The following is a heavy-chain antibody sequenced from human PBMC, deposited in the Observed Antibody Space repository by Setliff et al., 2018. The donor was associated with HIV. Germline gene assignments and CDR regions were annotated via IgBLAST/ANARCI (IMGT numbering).Heavy chain of an antibody. Sequence: SETLSLTCTVSGGSISSATYWWGWIRQPPGKGLEWIGTIYYNGNTFYDPSLKSRVTISIDMSKNQFSLKLTSVAAADTAVYYCAKRPGYGYPFHIWGQGTMVT. D-gene: IGHD5-18*01. V-gene: IGHV4-39*01. CDR3: AKRPGYGYPFHI. J-gene: IGHJ3*02. CDR1: GGSISSATYW. CDR2: IYYNGNT.